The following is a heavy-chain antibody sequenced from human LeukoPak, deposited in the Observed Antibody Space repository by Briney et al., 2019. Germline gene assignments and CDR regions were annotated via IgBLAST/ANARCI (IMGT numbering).Heavy chain of an antibody. J-gene: IGHJ4*02. CDR3: ARIQLYHGDFDS. CDR2: IRDDGRAE. Sequence: GGSLRLSCAVSGFSFNNYWMTWVRQAPGKGLEWVASIRDDGRAEYYVDSVKGRFSISRDDAKNSLSLQMNSLRVEDTATYYCARIQLYHGDFDSWGQGTLATVSS. D-gene: IGHD1-1*01. V-gene: IGHV3-7*01. CDR1: GFSFNNYW.